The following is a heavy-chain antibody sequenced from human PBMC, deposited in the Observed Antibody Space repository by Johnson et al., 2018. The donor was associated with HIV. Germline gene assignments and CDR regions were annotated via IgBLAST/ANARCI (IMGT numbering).Heavy chain of an antibody. D-gene: IGHD3-22*01. CDR3: ARTQRVTMIVVSLGAFDI. V-gene: IGHV3-30*03. CDR2: ISTAGSNK. J-gene: IGHJ3*02. Sequence: QVQLVVSGGGVVQPGRSLRLACAVSGCTFSSYGMHWVRQAPGKGLEWVALISTAGSNKYYADSVQGRFTISRDNAKNSLYLQMNSLRAEDTAVYYCARTQRVTMIVVSLGAFDIWGQGTMVTVSS. CDR1: GCTFSSYG.